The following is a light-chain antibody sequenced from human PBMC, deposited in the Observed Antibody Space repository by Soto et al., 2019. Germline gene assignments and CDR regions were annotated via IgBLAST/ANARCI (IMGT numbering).Light chain of an antibody. CDR3: QQRSNWVT. CDR1: QSVSSN. Sequence: IVMTKSPAILSVSPGERATLSCRASQSVSSNLAWYQQKPGQAPRLLIYDASNRATGIPARFSGSGSGTDFTLTISSLEPEDFAVYYCQQRSNWVTSAPGTKVDI. CDR2: DAS. J-gene: IGKJ3*01. V-gene: IGKV3-11*01.